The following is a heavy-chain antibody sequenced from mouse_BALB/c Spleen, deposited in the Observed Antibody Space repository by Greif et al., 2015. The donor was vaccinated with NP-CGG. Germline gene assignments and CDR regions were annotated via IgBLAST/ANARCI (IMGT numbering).Heavy chain of an antibody. CDR1: GFTFSSYA. CDR2: ISSGGSYT. CDR3: ARQRGSYY. Sequence: DVHLVESGGGLVKPGGSLKLSCAASGFTFSSYAMSWVRQTPEKRLEWVATISSGGSYTYYPDSVKGRFTISRDNAKNTLYLQMSSLRSEDTAMYYCARQRGSYYWGQGTSVTVSS. V-gene: IGHV5-9-3*01. J-gene: IGHJ4*01.